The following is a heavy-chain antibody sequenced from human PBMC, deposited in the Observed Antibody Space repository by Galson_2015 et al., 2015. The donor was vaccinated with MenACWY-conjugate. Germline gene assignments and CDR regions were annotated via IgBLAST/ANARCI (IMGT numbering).Heavy chain of an antibody. V-gene: IGHV3-23*01. CDR1: GFTFSSYA. CDR3: AKAPSVTGTNNWFDP. J-gene: IGHJ5*02. Sequence: SLRLSCAASGFTFSSYAMSWVRQAPGKGLEWVSDISGSGXSTYYADSVKGRFTISRDNSKNTLYLQMNSLRAEDTAVYYCAKAPSVTGTNNWFDPWGQGTLVTVSS. D-gene: IGHD1-1*01. CDR2: ISGSGXST.